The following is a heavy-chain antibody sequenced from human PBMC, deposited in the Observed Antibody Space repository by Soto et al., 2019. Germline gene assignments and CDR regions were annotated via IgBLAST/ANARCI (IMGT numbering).Heavy chain of an antibody. CDR1: GGSISSGGYY. Sequence: SETLSLTCTVSGGSISSGGYYWSWIRQHPGKGLEWIGYIYYSGSTYYNPSLKSRVTISVDTSKNQFSLKLSSVTAADTAVYYCARVVDNNWFDPWGQGTLVTVSS. CDR3: ARVVDNNWFDP. D-gene: IGHD5-12*01. V-gene: IGHV4-31*03. J-gene: IGHJ5*02. CDR2: IYYSGST.